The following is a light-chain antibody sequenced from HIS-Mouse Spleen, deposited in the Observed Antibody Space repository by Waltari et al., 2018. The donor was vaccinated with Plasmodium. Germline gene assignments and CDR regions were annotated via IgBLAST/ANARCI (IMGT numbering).Light chain of an antibody. J-gene: IGLJ3*02. Sequence: SYELTQPPSVSVSPGQTARITRSGDALHKKYASWYQKKSGQAPVLVIYEDSKRPSGIPERFSGSSSGTMATLTISGAQVEDEADYYCYSTDSSGNHRVFGGGTKLTVL. CDR3: YSTDSSGNHRV. V-gene: IGLV3-10*01. CDR1: ALHKKY. CDR2: EDS.